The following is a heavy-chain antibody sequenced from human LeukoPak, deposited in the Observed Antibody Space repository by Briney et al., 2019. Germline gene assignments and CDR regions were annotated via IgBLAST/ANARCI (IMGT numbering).Heavy chain of an antibody. CDR3: ARVARDCSSINCYWDDWFDP. CDR1: GYSFTSYG. CDR2: ISGSTGNT. D-gene: IGHD2-2*01. V-gene: IGHV1-18*01. J-gene: IGHJ5*02. Sequence: ASVKVSCKASGYSFTSYGITWVREAPGQGPEWMGWISGSTGNTHYAQNVQGRVTMTTDTSTSTAYMELRSLRSDDTAVYYCARVARDCSSINCYWDDWFDPWGQGTLVIVSS.